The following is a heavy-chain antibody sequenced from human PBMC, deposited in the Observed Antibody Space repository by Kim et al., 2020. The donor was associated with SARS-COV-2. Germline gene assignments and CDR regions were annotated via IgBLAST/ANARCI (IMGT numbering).Heavy chain of an antibody. Sequence: ASVKVSCKASGYTFTTYGISWVRQAPGQGLEWMGWISGYNGNTNYAQKLQGRVTMTTDTSTSTAYMELRSLRSDDTAVYYCARDEKNYCSSTTCYYFDYWGQGTLVTVSS. J-gene: IGHJ4*02. CDR1: GYTFTTYG. V-gene: IGHV1-18*04. D-gene: IGHD2-2*01. CDR2: ISGYNGNT. CDR3: ARDEKNYCSSTTCYYFDY.